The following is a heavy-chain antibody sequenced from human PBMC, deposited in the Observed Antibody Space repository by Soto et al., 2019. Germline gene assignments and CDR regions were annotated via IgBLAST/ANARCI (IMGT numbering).Heavy chain of an antibody. J-gene: IGHJ4*02. V-gene: IGHV3-74*01. CDR1: GFTFSNFW. D-gene: IGHD3-10*01. CDR3: ARGRYGSGSAVDY. CDR2: SNSDGSST. Sequence: EVQVVESGGGLVQPGGSLRLSCAASGFTFSNFWMHWVRQAPGKGLVWVSRSNSDGSSTTYADSVKGRFTISRDNAKNTLYLQMNSLGAEDTAVYYCARGRYGSGSAVDYWGQGTLVTVSS.